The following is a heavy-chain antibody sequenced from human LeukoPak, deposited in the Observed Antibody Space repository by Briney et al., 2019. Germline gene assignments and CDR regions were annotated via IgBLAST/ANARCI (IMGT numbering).Heavy chain of an antibody. J-gene: IGHJ3*02. V-gene: IGHV4-4*09. Sequence: SETLSLTCSVSGGSVSSYSWSWIRQPPGKGLEWIGYVYTSGSTTYNPSLKSRITISVDTSKNQFSLKLTSVTAADTAVYFCGRHGGATMVRGVLVDAFDIWGQGTMVTVSS. CDR3: GRHGGATMVRGVLVDAFDI. CDR1: GGSVSSYS. CDR2: VYTSGST. D-gene: IGHD3-10*01.